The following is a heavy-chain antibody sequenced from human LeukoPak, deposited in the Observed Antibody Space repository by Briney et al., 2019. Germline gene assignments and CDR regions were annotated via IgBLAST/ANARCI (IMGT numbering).Heavy chain of an antibody. J-gene: IGHJ4*02. V-gene: IGHV4-39*07. D-gene: IGHD3-10*01. CDR1: GGSISSSSYY. CDR2: IYYSGST. CDR3: ARDYGFGEFL. Sequence: SETLSLTCTVSGGSISSSSYYWGWIRQPPGKGLEWIGSIYYSGSTYYNPSLKSRVTISVDTSKNQFSLKLSSVTAADTAVYYCARDYGFGEFLWGKGTLVTVSS.